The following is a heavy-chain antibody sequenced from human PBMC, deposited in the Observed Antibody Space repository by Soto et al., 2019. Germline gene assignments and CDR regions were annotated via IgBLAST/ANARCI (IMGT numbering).Heavy chain of an antibody. CDR2: IWYDGSNK. D-gene: IGHD2-15*01. CDR3: ARDQAGVVGAEWYFDL. CDR1: GFMFRSYG. J-gene: IGHJ2*01. V-gene: IGHV3-33*01. Sequence: QVQLVESGGGVVQPGRSLRLSCGASGFMFRSYGMHWVRQAPGKGLEWVALIWYDGSNKYYADSVKGRFTISRDDSKDTLYLQMNSLGAEDTAVYYCARDQAGVVGAEWYFDLWGRGTLVSVSS.